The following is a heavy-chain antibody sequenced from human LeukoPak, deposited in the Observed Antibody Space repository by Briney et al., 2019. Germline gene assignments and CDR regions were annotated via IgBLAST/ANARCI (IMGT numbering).Heavy chain of an antibody. D-gene: IGHD3-9*01. CDR3: ARGGWDFDWLKGAFDI. J-gene: IGHJ3*02. CDR2: IRRDGSEK. V-gene: IGHV3-7*04. CDR1: GFTFSTYW. Sequence: PGGSLRLSCAASGFTFSTYWMSWVRQAPGTGLEWVANIRRDGSEKFQVDSVKGRFTISRENAKNSLYLEINSLRAEDTAVYYCARGGWDFDWLKGAFDIWGQGTMVTVSS.